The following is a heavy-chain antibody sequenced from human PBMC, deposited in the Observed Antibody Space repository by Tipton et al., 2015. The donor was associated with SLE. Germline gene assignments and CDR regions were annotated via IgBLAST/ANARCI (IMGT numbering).Heavy chain of an antibody. D-gene: IGHD1-20*01. CDR3: ARGSITGTTEWFDP. Sequence: TLSLTCDVSGGSLTNYYWSWIRQSPGKGLEWIGEINHSGSTRFNASLKSRVAMSVDTSKNQFSLKLSSVTAADTAVYYCARGSITGTTEWFDPWGQGTLVTVSS. V-gene: IGHV4-34*01. CDR1: GGSLTNYY. J-gene: IGHJ5*02. CDR2: INHSGST.